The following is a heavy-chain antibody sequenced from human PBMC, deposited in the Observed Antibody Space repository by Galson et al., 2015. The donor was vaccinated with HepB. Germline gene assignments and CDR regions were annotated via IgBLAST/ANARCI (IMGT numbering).Heavy chain of an antibody. D-gene: IGHD2-15*01. J-gene: IGHJ4*02. CDR1: GYTFSNSW. V-gene: IGHV5-51*01. CDR2: IHPPDSQI. Sequence: QSGAEVKKPGESLRISCEGSGYTFSNSWIAWVRQMPGKGLELMGIIHPPDSQIRYSPSFQGQVTISVDKSVSTAYLQWSNLKATDAAMCYCARHGGGTTTGHTIGYWGQGAQVTGSS. CDR3: ARHGGGTTTGHTIGY.